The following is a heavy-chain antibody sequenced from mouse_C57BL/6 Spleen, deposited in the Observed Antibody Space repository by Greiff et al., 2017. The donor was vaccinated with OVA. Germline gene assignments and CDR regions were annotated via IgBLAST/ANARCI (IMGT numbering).Heavy chain of an antibody. CDR1: GFTFSDYG. CDR2: ISSGSSTI. V-gene: IGHV5-17*01. CDR3: ARPEQGY. Sequence: EVKLLESGGGLVKPGGSLKLSCAASGFTFSDYGMHWVRQAPEKGLEWVAYISSGSSTIYYADTVKGRFTISRDNAKNTLFLQMTSLRSEDTAMYYCARPEQGYWGQGTTLTVSS. J-gene: IGHJ2*01.